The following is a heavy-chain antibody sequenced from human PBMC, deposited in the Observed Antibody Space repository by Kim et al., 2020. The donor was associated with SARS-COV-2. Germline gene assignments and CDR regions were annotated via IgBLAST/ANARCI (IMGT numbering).Heavy chain of an antibody. Sequence: GGSLRLSCAASGFTFGDSAMHWVRQAPGKGLEWVSGINWNSGSRGYADSVQGRFTISRDNAKKSLFLQMNSLRAEDTALYYCAKDKSPDYGGNPYYYYYYMDVWGKGTTVTVS. D-gene: IGHD4-17*01. CDR3: AKDKSPDYGGNPYYYYYYMDV. J-gene: IGHJ6*03. CDR2: INWNSGSR. V-gene: IGHV3-9*01. CDR1: GFTFGDSA.